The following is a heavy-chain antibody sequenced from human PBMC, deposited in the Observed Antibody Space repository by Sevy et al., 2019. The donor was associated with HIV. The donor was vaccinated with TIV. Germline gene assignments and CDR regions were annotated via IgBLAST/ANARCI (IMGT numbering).Heavy chain of an antibody. Sequence: GGSLRLSCAASGFTVSSNYMSWVRQAPGKGLEWVSGIYSGGSTYYADSVKGRFTISRDNSKNTLYLQMNSLRAEDTAVYYCARDGSTANDAFDIWGQGTMVTVSS. CDR3: ARDGSTANDAFDI. V-gene: IGHV3-53*01. CDR1: GFTVSSNY. D-gene: IGHD4-4*01. J-gene: IGHJ3*02. CDR2: IYSGGST.